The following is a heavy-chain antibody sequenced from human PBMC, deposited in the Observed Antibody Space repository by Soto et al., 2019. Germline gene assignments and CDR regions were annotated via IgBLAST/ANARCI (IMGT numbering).Heavy chain of an antibody. Sequence: QVQLVQSGAEVKKPGSSVKVSCKASGGTFSSYAISWVRQAPGQGLEWMGGIIPIFGTANYAQKFQGRVTIHADESTSTAYMELSSLRSEDTAVYYCARASIAAAGTNYYYYGMDVWGQGTTVTVSS. V-gene: IGHV1-69*01. J-gene: IGHJ6*02. CDR3: ARASIAAAGTNYYYYGMDV. D-gene: IGHD6-13*01. CDR1: GGTFSSYA. CDR2: IIPIFGTA.